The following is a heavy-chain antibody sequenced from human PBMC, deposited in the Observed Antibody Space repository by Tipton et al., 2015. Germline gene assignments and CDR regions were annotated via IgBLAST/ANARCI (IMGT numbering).Heavy chain of an antibody. CDR2: VSYSGST. CDR3: AGGAYCSGGSCRDWFDP. D-gene: IGHD2-15*01. Sequence: LRLSCTVSGDSISSSHWSWIRQPPGKGLEWIGSVSYSGSTKYNPSLQSRVIILVDMSKNQFSLKLNSVTAADTAMYYCAGGAYCSGGSCRDWFDPWGRGTLVTVSS. V-gene: IGHV4-59*03. CDR1: GDSISSSH. J-gene: IGHJ5*02.